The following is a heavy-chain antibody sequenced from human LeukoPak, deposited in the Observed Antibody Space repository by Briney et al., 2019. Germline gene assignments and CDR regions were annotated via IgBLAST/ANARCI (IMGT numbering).Heavy chain of an antibody. CDR2: IKEDGSET. V-gene: IGHV3-7*03. CDR1: GFSFSSHW. D-gene: IGHD6-13*01. Sequence: PGGSLRLSCAGSGFSFSSHWLSWVRQAPGKGLEWVANIKEDGSETFYVDSVKGRFTVSRDNAKNSLYLQMNSLRAEDTAVYYCARDLIAAAGLDYYYGMDVWGQGTTVTVSS. J-gene: IGHJ6*02. CDR3: ARDLIAAAGLDYYYGMDV.